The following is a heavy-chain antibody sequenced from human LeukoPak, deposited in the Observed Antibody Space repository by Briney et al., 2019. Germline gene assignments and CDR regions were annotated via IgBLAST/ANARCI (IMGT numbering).Heavy chain of an antibody. CDR3: ARRLIVVAGVDYLDS. CDR1: GGSINTDNYF. Sequence: PSETLSLTCAVSGGSINTDNYFWAWIRQAPGTSLEWIGNIYHNGDTYYNPSLKGRVTISVDTSNNRFSLQLRSVTAADTAVYYCARRLIVVAGVDYLDSWGQGTRVTVSS. D-gene: IGHD6-19*01. J-gene: IGHJ4*02. CDR2: IYHNGDT. V-gene: IGHV4-39*02.